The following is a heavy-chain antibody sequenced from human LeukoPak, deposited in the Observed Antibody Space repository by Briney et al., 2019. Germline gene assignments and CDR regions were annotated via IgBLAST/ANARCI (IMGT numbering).Heavy chain of an antibody. D-gene: IGHD6-13*01. CDR1: GGTFSSYA. CDR2: IIPIFGTA. V-gene: IGHV1-69*13. Sequence: ASVKVSCKASGGTFSSYAISWVRQAPGQGLEWMGGIIPIFGTANYAQKFQGRVTITADESTSPAYMELSSLRSEDTAVYYCARLRYSSSWADAFDIWGQGTMVTVSS. J-gene: IGHJ3*02. CDR3: ARLRYSSSWADAFDI.